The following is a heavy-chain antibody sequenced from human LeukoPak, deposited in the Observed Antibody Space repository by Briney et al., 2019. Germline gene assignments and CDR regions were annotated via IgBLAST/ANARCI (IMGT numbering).Heavy chain of an antibody. V-gene: IGHV4-39*07. CDR3: ARAPYGDANFDY. J-gene: IGHJ4*02. CDR1: GGSISSSSYY. D-gene: IGHD4-17*01. CDR2: IYYSGST. Sequence: PSETLSLTCTVSGGSISSSSYYWGWIRQPPGKGLEWIGSIYYSGSTYYNPSLKSRVTISVDTSKNQFSLKLSSVTAADTAVYYCARAPYGDANFDYWGQGTLVTVSS.